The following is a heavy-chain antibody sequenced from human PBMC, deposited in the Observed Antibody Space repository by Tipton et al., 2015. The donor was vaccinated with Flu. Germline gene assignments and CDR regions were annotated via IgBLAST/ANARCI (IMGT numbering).Heavy chain of an antibody. Sequence: LRLSCTVSGGSISSYYWTWIRQPPGKGLEWIGYVFYSGSPNYNPSLKSRVTISVDTSKNQFSLKLSSVTAADTAVYYCARGGTWVGYCSFWGQGTLVTVSS. J-gene: IGHJ4*02. D-gene: IGHD2-15*01. V-gene: IGHV4-59*01. CDR3: ARGGTWVGYCSF. CDR2: VFYSGSP. CDR1: GGSISSYY.